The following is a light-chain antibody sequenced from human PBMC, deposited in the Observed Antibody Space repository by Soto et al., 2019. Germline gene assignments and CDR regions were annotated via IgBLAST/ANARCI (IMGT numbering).Light chain of an antibody. J-gene: IGKJ1*01. V-gene: IGKV1-12*01. Sequence: DIQMTQSPSSVSASVGASVTITCRASQGVSDWVAWYQQKPGEAPKLLIYGSSSLLSGVPSRFSGTRSGTDFTLSISSLQPEDFATYYCQQANSYPWTFGQGTRLIS. CDR2: GSS. CDR1: QGVSDW. CDR3: QQANSYPWT.